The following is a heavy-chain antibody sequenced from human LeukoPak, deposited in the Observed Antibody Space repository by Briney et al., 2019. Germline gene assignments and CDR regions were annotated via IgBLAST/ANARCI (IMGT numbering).Heavy chain of an antibody. CDR3: AGGGDTSFDY. V-gene: IGHV3-48*04. J-gene: IGHJ4*02. CDR2: ISFSNSTL. D-gene: IGHD3-16*01. Sequence: GSLRLSCAASGFNVSYYSMNWVRQAPGKGLEWVSYISFSNSTLYYADSVRGRFTISRDNAKNSLSLQMNSLRAEDTAVYYCAGGGDTSFDYWGQGILVTVSS. CDR1: GFNVSYYS.